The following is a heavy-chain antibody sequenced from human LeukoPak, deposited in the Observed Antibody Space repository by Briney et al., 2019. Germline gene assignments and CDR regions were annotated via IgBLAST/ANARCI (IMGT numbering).Heavy chain of an antibody. CDR3: ARDRYDSSGYYSWSFDY. CDR1: GGTFSSYA. V-gene: IGHV1-69*01. J-gene: IGHJ4*02. Sequence: SVKVSCKASGGTFSSYAISWVRQAPGQGLEWMGGIIPIFGTANYAQKFQGRVTITADESKSTAYMELSSLRSEDTAVYYCARDRYDSSGYYSWSFDYWGQGTLVTVSS. D-gene: IGHD3-22*01. CDR2: IIPIFGTA.